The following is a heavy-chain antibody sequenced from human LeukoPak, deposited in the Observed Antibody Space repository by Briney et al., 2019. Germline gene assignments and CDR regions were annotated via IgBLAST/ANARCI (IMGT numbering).Heavy chain of an antibody. V-gene: IGHV3-53*01. D-gene: IGHD2-2*01. CDR1: GFTVSNSY. J-gene: IGHJ4*02. Sequence: PGGSLRLSCAASGFTVSNSYMSWVRQAPGKGLEWVSYIYSGGNTFYTDSVKGRFTISRDNSKNTLHLQMNSLRAEDTAVYSCAKAHTLCSSISCYFDYWGQGTRVTVSS. CDR2: IYSGGNT. CDR3: AKAHTLCSSISCYFDY.